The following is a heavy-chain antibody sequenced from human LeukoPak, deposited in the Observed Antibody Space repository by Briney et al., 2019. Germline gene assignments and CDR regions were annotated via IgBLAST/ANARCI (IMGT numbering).Heavy chain of an antibody. V-gene: IGHV1-3*01. Sequence: ASVKVSCKASGYTFTSYAMHWVRQAPGQRLEWMGWINAGNGNTKYSQKFQGRVTITRDTSASTAYMELSSLRSEDTAVYYCARDVRGVPAAKYWGQGTLVTVSS. CDR1: GYTFTSYA. CDR2: INAGNGNT. D-gene: IGHD2-2*01. J-gene: IGHJ4*02. CDR3: ARDVRGVPAAKY.